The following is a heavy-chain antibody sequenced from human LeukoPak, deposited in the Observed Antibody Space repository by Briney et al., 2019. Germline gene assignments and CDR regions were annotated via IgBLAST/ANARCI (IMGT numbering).Heavy chain of an antibody. V-gene: IGHV3-23*01. CDR3: AGGDTAMRPKLDY. D-gene: IGHD5-18*01. CDR1: GFSFSTYA. J-gene: IGHJ4*02. Sequence: GGSLRLSCAASGFSFSTYAMSWVRQAPGKGLEWVSGVNGNGGSTSYADSVKGRFTIFRDNSKNTVYLQMNSLRAEDTAVYYCAGGDTAMRPKLDYWGQGTLVTVSS. CDR2: VNGNGGST.